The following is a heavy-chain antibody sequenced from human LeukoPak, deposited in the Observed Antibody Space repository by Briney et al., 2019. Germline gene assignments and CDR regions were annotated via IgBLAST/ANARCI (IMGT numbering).Heavy chain of an antibody. J-gene: IGHJ4*02. Sequence: GGSLRLSCAASGFTFSTYGLHWVRQAPGKGLEWVGVIWYDGSNRYYADSVKGRFTISRDNSKNTVYLQMNILRAEDAAVYYCARDRLEYCSGGTCSLPHYWGQGTLVTVSS. CDR1: GFTFSTYG. V-gene: IGHV3-33*01. CDR2: IWYDGSNR. D-gene: IGHD2-15*01. CDR3: ARDRLEYCSGGTCSLPHY.